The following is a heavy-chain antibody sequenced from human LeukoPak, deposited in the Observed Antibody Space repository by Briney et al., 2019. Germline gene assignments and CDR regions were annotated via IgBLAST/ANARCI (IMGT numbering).Heavy chain of an antibody. CDR2: ISSSSSTI. Sequence: GGSLRLSCAASGLTFSSYTMNWVRQAPGKGLEWISYISSSSSTIYYADSVKGRFTISRDNAKNSLYLQMNSLRDEDTAVYYCVRDIVGASYGGDYWGQGTLVTVSS. CDR3: VRDIVGASYGGDY. V-gene: IGHV3-48*02. D-gene: IGHD1-26*01. CDR1: GLTFSSYT. J-gene: IGHJ4*02.